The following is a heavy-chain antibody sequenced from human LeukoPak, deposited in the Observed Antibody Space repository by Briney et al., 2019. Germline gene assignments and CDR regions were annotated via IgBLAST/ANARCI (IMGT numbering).Heavy chain of an antibody. CDR2: ISNNEGST. CDR1: GFTFSSYA. CDR3: ARDRYTVY. V-gene: IGHV3-64*01. J-gene: IGHJ4*02. Sequence: GGSLRLSCAASGFTFSSYAMHWVRQAPGKGLEYVSAISNNEGSTYYANSVKGRFTISRDNSKNTLYLQMGSLRAEDMAVYYCARDRYTVYWGQGTLVTVSS. D-gene: IGHD5-24*01.